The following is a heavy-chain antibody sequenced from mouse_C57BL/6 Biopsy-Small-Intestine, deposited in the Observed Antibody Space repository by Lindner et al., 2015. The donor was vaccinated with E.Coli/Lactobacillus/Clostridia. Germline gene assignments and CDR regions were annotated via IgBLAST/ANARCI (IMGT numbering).Heavy chain of an antibody. CDR2: INSNGGTT. J-gene: IGHJ1*01. CDR3: AKHPGTDSWYFDV. D-gene: IGHD4-1*01. CDR1: GFTFSNYA. Sequence: VQLQESGGGLVKPGGSLKLSCTASGFTFSNYAMSWVRQTPEKRLEWVAAINSNGGTTYYPDTVKDRFTISRDNAKNTLYLRMSSLRSEDTAFYYCAKHPGTDSWYFDVWGAGTTVTVSS. V-gene: IGHV5-6-2*01.